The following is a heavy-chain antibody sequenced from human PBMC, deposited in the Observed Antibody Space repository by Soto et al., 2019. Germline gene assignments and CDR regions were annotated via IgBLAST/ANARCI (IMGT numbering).Heavy chain of an antibody. D-gene: IGHD1-26*01. J-gene: IGHJ3*02. CDR3: ARDLAKGGGSAGFDI. CDR2: INPKSGGT. Sequence: ASVKISCKASGNTFTAYYMHWVRQAPGQGLEWMGWINPKSGGTMYPQKFQGRVTMTWDTSISTAYMALTRLRSDDTAVYYCARDLAKGGGSAGFDICGQGTMVTVS. V-gene: IGHV1-2*02. CDR1: GNTFTAYY.